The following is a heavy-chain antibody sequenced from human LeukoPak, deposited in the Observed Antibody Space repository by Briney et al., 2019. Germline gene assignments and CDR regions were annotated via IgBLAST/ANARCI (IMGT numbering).Heavy chain of an antibody. CDR3: ARDFSSGWYGFDY. J-gene: IGHJ4*02. V-gene: IGHV3-48*03. CDR1: GFTFSSYE. Sequence: TGGSLRLSCAASGFTFSSYEMNWVRQAPGKGLEWVSCISSSGSTIYYADSVKGRFTISRDNAKNSLYLQMNSLRAEDTAVHYCARDFSSGWYGFDYWGQGTLVTVSS. D-gene: IGHD6-19*01. CDR2: ISSSGSTI.